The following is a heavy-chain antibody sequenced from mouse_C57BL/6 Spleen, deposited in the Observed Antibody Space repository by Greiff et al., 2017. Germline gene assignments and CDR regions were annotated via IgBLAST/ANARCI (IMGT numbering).Heavy chain of an antibody. CDR2: ISNGGGST. D-gene: IGHD1-1*01. J-gene: IGHJ1*03. CDR3: ARAGGSSYDWYFDV. V-gene: IGHV5-12*01. Sequence: EVQPVESGGGLVQPGGSLKLSCAASGFTFSDYYMYWVRQTPEKRLEWVAYISNGGGSTYYPDTVKGRFTISRDNAKNTLYLQMSRLKSEDTAMYYCARAGGSSYDWYFDVWGTGTTVTVSS. CDR1: GFTFSDYY.